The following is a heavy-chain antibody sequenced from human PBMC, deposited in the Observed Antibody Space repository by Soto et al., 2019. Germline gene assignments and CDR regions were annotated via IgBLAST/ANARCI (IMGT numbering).Heavy chain of an antibody. CDR1: GYSFTSYW. CDR2: IYPGDSDT. Sequence: PGESLKISCKGSGYSFTSYWIGWVRQMPGKGLEWMGIIYPGDSDTRYSPSFQGQVTISADKSISTAYLQWSSLRASDTAMYYCASTISIAAAGHGMDVWGQGTTVTVSS. J-gene: IGHJ6*02. CDR3: ASTISIAAAGHGMDV. V-gene: IGHV5-51*01. D-gene: IGHD6-13*01.